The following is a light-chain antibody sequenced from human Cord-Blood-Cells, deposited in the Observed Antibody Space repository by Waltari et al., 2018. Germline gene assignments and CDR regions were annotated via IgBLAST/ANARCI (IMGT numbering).Light chain of an antibody. J-gene: IGKJ2*01. Sequence: DIVLTQSPGTLSLFPLERATRSCRASQSVSSSYVAWYQQKPGQAPRLLSYGASSRGTGIPHWFSVSGSGTDFTLTISRLEPEGFAVYYCQQYGSSPRTFGQGTKLANK. V-gene: IGKV3-20*01. CDR1: QSVSSSY. CDR3: QQYGSSPRT. CDR2: GAS.